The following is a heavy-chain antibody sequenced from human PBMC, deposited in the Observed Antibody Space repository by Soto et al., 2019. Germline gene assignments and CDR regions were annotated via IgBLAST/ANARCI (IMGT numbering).Heavy chain of an antibody. Sequence: GGSLRLSCEVSGFTFSSHAMTWVRQPPGKGLEWISAISGSGGRTWYADSMQGRFTISRDNSKNILYLQINSLRADDTAVYYCAKSAATEDDLFYYGLDVWGQGTTVTVYS. J-gene: IGHJ6*02. CDR1: GFTFSSHA. CDR3: AKSAATEDDLFYYGLDV. V-gene: IGHV3-23*01. D-gene: IGHD6-25*01. CDR2: ISGSGGRT.